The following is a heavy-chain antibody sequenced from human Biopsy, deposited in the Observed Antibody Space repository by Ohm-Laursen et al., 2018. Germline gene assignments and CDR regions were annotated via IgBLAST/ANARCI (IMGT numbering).Heavy chain of an antibody. D-gene: IGHD5-12*01. V-gene: IGHV4-31*03. Sequence: SQTLSLTCTVSGGSISSYYWNWIRHHPGKGLEWIGNIFYSANTYYNPSLKSRVTISVDTSKNQFSLKLSSVTAADTAVYYCARLGSGDYFPTFFDFWGQGALVTVSS. CDR2: IFYSANT. CDR3: ARLGSGDYFPTFFDF. J-gene: IGHJ4*02. CDR1: GGSISSYY.